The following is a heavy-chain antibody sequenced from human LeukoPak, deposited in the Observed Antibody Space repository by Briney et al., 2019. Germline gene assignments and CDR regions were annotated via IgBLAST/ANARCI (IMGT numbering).Heavy chain of an antibody. CDR2: IKSKKNGGTI. CDR3: ATSGRGWDYFDY. D-gene: IGHD2-15*01. Sequence: SGGSLRLSCEGSGFSFSSHAMNWVRQAPGKGLEWVGRIKSKKNGGTIDYAAPVKGRFTISRDDSKNTLYLQMNSLRTEDTAFYYCATSGRGWDYFDYWGQETLVTVSS. J-gene: IGHJ4*02. V-gene: IGHV3-15*01. CDR1: GFSFSSHA.